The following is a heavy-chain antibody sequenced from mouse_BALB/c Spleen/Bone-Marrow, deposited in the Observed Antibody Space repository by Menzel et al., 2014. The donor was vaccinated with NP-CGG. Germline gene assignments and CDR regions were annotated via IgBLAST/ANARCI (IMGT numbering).Heavy chain of an antibody. CDR3: TRSYDGYYDAMDY. V-gene: IGHV1-15*01. Sequence: VQLQQSGAELVRPGASVTLSCKASGYTFTDCEMHWVKQTPVHGLEWIGGIDPETGGTAYNQKFKGKATLTADKSSSTGYLEVRSLTSEDSAVYYCTRSYDGYYDAMDYWGQGTSVTVSA. CDR1: GYTFTDCE. D-gene: IGHD2-3*01. J-gene: IGHJ4*01. CDR2: IDPETGGT.